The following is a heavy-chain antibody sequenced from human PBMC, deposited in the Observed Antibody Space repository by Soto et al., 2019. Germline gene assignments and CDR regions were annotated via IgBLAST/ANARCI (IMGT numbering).Heavy chain of an antibody. V-gene: IGHV1-18*01. J-gene: IGHJ5*02. Sequence: ASVKVSCKASGYAFTNFGISRVRQAPGQGLEWMGWISAYNGNTNYAQNFQGRVTMTRNTSISTAYMELSSLRSEDTAVYYCASFNDSSAPWGQGTLVTVSS. CDR1: GYAFTNFG. D-gene: IGHD3-22*01. CDR3: ASFNDSSAP. CDR2: ISAYNGNT.